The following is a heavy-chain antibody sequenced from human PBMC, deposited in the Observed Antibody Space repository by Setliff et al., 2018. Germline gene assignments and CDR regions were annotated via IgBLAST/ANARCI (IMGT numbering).Heavy chain of an antibody. D-gene: IGHD3-3*01. CDR1: GASIRGGSGGSFY. CDR2: IYTSWST. Sequence: PSETLSLTCTVSGASIRGGSGGSFYWAWIRQPAGKGLEWIGQIYTSWSTNYNPSLKSRVTISLDTSNNQFSLSLSSVTAADTAVYYCARMSGFQYMDVWGKGTTVTVSS. J-gene: IGHJ6*03. CDR3: ARMSGFQYMDV. V-gene: IGHV4-61*09.